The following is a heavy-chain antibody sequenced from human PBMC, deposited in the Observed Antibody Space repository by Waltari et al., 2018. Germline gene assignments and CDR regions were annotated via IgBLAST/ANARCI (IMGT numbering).Heavy chain of an antibody. CDR3: AKDASQYGDYRSPFDY. V-gene: IGHV3-43D*04. J-gene: IGHJ4*02. CDR1: GFTFDDYA. Sequence: EVQLVESGGVVVQPGGSLRLSCAASGFTFDDYAMHWVRQAPGKGLEWVSLISWDGGSTYYADSVKGRFTISRDNSKNSLYLQMNSLRAEDTALYYCAKDASQYGDYRSPFDYWGQGTLVTVSS. D-gene: IGHD4-17*01. CDR2: ISWDGGST.